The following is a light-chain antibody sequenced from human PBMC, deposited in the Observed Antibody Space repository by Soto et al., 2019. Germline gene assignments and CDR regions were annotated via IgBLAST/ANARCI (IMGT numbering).Light chain of an antibody. CDR2: EVS. CDR3: CSYAGSYTWV. J-gene: IGLJ3*02. CDR1: SSDVGGYNF. V-gene: IGLV2-11*01. Sequence: QSVLTQPRSVSGSPGQSVTISCTGTSSDVGGYNFVSWYQQHPGKAPKLMIYEVSKLPSGVPDRFSGSKSGNTASLTISGLQAEDEADYYCCSYAGSYTWVFGGGTKLTVL.